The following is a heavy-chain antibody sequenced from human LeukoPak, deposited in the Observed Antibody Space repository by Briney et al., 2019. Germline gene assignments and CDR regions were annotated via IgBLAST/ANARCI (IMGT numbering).Heavy chain of an antibody. Sequence: GGSLRLSCAASGFTFSSYGMHWVRQAPGKGLEWVAVIWYDGSNKYYADSVKGRFTISRDNSKNTLYLQMNSLRAEDTAVYYCARDRVSGSYFAPYYYGMDVWGQGTMVTVSS. V-gene: IGHV3-33*01. CDR2: IWYDGSNK. D-gene: IGHD1-26*01. CDR1: GFTFSSYG. J-gene: IGHJ6*02. CDR3: ARDRVSGSYFAPYYYGMDV.